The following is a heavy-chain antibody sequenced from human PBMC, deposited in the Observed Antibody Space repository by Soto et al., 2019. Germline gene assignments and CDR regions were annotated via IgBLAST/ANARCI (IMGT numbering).Heavy chain of an antibody. Sequence: EVQLLESGGDLVQPGWSLRLSCAASGFTFSTYALSWVRQAPGKGLEWVSDITGNGGRTNYADSVRGRFTVCRDNSKNTLYLQMSTLRAEDTAVYYCAKNSSATIRVGYDYWGQGTLVTVSS. CDR1: GFTFSTYA. D-gene: IGHD5-12*01. CDR2: ITGNGGRT. CDR3: AKNSSATIRVGYDY. J-gene: IGHJ4*02. V-gene: IGHV3-23*01.